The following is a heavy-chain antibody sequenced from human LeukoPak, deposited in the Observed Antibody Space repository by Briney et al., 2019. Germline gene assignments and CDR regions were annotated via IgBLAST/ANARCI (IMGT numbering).Heavy chain of an antibody. V-gene: IGHV3-23*01. CDR1: GFTFSNSA. CDR3: ASTNRLDY. Sequence: PGGSLRLSCAASGFTFSNSAMSWVRQAPGKGLEWVSTLSGSGITTYYADSVKGRFTISRDNSKNTLYLQMNSLRAEDTAVYYCASTNRLDYWGQGTLVTVSS. J-gene: IGHJ4*02. D-gene: IGHD2/OR15-2a*01. CDR2: LSGSGITT.